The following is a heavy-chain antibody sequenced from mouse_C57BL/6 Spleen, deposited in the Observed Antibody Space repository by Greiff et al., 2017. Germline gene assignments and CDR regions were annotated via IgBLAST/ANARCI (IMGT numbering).Heavy chain of an antibody. CDR3: ATYGKGAWFAY. Sequence: DVKLQESGPGLVKPSQSLSLTCSVTGYSITSGYYWNWIRQFPGNKLEWMGYISYDGSNNYNPSLKNRISITRDTSKNQFFLKLNSVTTEDTATYYCATYGKGAWFAYWGQGTLVTVSA. J-gene: IGHJ3*01. CDR1: GYSITSGYY. CDR2: ISYDGSN. D-gene: IGHD2-1*01. V-gene: IGHV3-6*01.